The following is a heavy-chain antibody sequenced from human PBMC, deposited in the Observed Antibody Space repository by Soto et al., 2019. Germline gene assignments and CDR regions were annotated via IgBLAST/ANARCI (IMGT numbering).Heavy chain of an antibody. CDR2: ISGSGGST. Sequence: GGSLRLSCAASGFTFSSYAMSWVRQAPGKGLEWVSAISGSGGSTYYADSVKGRFTISRDNSKNTLYLQMNSLRAEDTAVYYCAKVGPSDTATWLRDYYYYYGMDVWGQGTTVTVSS. CDR3: AKVGPSDTATWLRDYYYYYGMDV. D-gene: IGHD5-18*01. V-gene: IGHV3-23*01. J-gene: IGHJ6*02. CDR1: GFTFSSYA.